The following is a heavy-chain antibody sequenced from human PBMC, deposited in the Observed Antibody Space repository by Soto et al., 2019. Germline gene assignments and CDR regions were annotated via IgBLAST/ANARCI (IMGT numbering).Heavy chain of an antibody. V-gene: IGHV1-18*01. CDR3: GSIYYDFWSGSKLGAFDI. J-gene: IGHJ3*02. CDR1: GYTFTSYG. CDR2: ISAYNGNT. Sequence: GASVKVSCKASGYTFTSYGISWVRQAPGQGLEWKGWISAYNGNTNYAQKLQGRVTMTTDTSTSTAYMELRSLRSDDTAVYYCGSIYYDFWSGSKLGAFDIWGQGTMVTVSS. D-gene: IGHD3-3*01.